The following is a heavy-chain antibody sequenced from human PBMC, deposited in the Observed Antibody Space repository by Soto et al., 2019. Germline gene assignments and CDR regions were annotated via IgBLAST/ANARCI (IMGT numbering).Heavy chain of an antibody. V-gene: IGHV1-2*04. CDR2: INPNSGGT. Sequence: VXSVKVSCKASGYTFTGYYMHWVRQAPVQGLEWMGWINPNSGGTNYAQKFQGWVTMTRDTSISTAYMELSRLRSDDTAVYYCARDRIAAASQYYYYYYGMDVWGQGTTVTVSS. CDR3: ARDRIAAASQYYYYYYGMDV. CDR1: GYTFTGYY. J-gene: IGHJ6*02. D-gene: IGHD6-13*01.